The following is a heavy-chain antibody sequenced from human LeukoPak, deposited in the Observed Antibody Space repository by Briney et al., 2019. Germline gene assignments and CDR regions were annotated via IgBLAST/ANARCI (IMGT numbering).Heavy chain of an antibody. V-gene: IGHV4-34*01. CDR1: GVSFNDYY. Sequence: PSETLSLTCAVSGVSFNDYYWSWVRQTPGKGLEWIGEINHSGYTNDSPPLKSRVTLSIDTSRKQFSLNLRSVTVADTGIYYCTRMTTGHDYWGQGTLVTVSS. CDR2: INHSGYT. D-gene: IGHD4-17*01. J-gene: IGHJ4*02. CDR3: TRMTTGHDY.